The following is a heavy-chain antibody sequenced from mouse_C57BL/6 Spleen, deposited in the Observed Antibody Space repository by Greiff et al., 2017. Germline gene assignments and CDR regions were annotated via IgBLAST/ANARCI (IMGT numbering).Heavy chain of an antibody. CDR1: GYTFTDYN. D-gene: IGHD2-1*01. CDR2: INPNNGGT. CDR3: ARTDGNPWFAY. V-gene: IGHV1-22*01. Sequence: EVQLQQSGPELVKPGASVKMSCKASGYTFTDYNMHWVKQSHGKSLEWIGYINPNNGGTSYNQKFKGTATLTVNQSSSTAYMEHRSLTSEDSAVYYCARTDGNPWFAYWGQGTLVTVSA. J-gene: IGHJ3*01.